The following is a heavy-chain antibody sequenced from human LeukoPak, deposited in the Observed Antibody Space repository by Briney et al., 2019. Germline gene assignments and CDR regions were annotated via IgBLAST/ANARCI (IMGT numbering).Heavy chain of an antibody. CDR2: ISYGGSNK. CDR1: GFTFSSYA. D-gene: IGHD3-3*01. J-gene: IGHJ4*02. CDR3: ARGDFWSGYSIDY. Sequence: GGSLRLSCAASGFTFSSYAMHWVRQAPGKGLEWVAVISYGGSNKYYADSVKGRFTISRDNSKNTLYLQMNSLRAEDTAVYYCARGDFWSGYSIDYWGQGTLVTVSS. V-gene: IGHV3-30-3*01.